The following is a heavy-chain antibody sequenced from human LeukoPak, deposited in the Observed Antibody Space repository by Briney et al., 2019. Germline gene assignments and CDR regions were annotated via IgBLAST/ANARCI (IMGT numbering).Heavy chain of an antibody. J-gene: IGHJ4*02. D-gene: IGHD3-22*01. CDR3: ARAGGEGYYDSSGKSSFDY. V-gene: IGHV4-59*01. Sequence: SETLSLTCTVSGGSISSYYLSWIRQPPGKGLEWVGSIYYSGSTNYNPSLKSRVTISVDTSKNQSSLKLSSVTAADTAVYYCARAGGEGYYDSSGKSSFDYWGQGTLVTVSS. CDR1: GGSISSYY. CDR2: IYYSGST.